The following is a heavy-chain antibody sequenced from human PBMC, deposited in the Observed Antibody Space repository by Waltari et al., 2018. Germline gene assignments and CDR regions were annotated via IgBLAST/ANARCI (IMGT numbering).Heavy chain of an antibody. J-gene: IGHJ6*03. V-gene: IGHV1-58*02. Sequence: QMQLEQSGPEVKKPGTSVKVSCKASGFTFTSSAMQWVRQARGQRLEWIGWIVVGSGNTNYAQKFQERVTITRDMSTSTAYMELSSLRSEDTAVYYCAAEGCSGGSCYSPYYYMDVWGKGTTVTVSS. CDR1: GFTFTSSA. CDR2: IVVGSGNT. CDR3: AAEGCSGGSCYSPYYYMDV. D-gene: IGHD2-15*01.